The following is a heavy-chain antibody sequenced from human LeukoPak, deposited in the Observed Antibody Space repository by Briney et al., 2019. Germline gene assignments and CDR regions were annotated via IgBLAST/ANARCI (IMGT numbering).Heavy chain of an antibody. D-gene: IGHD6-13*01. CDR2: IYYSRST. V-gene: IGHV4-39*01. CDR1: GGSISSSSYY. CDR3: ARRSSSWIHWFDP. J-gene: IGHJ5*02. Sequence: SETLSLTCTVSGGSISSSSYYWGWIRQPPGKGLEWIGSIYYSRSTYYNPSLKSRVTISVDTSKNQFSLKLSSVTAADTAVYYCARRSSSWIHWFDPWGQGTLVTVSS.